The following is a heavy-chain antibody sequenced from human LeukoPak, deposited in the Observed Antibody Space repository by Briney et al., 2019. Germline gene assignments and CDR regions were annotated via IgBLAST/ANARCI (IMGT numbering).Heavy chain of an antibody. D-gene: IGHD5-18*01. CDR2: FYSGGSS. V-gene: IGHV3-53*01. Sequence: GGSLRLSCAASGFTVRSIYMTRVRQAPGKGLEWVPSFYSGGSSYYADSVKGRFIISRDSSTDTLYLQMNSLRVEDTAVYFCARDRGYGYGFFDYWGQGTLVTVSS. CDR1: GFTVRSIY. J-gene: IGHJ4*02. CDR3: ARDRGYGYGFFDY.